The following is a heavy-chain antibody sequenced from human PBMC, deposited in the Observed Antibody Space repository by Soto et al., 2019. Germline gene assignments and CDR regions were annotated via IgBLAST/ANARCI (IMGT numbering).Heavy chain of an antibody. Sequence: VQLVESGGGLVKPGGSLRLSCAASGFTFSNYNINWVRQAPGKGLEWVSSISGSSSYIYYAASVKGRFTISRDNAKNSLYLQMNSLRAEDTAVYYCARDMLRFGELLSVDSWGQGTLVTVSS. CDR3: ARDMLRFGELLSVDS. J-gene: IGHJ4*02. D-gene: IGHD3-10*01. CDR1: GFTFSNYN. V-gene: IGHV3-21*01. CDR2: ISGSSSYI.